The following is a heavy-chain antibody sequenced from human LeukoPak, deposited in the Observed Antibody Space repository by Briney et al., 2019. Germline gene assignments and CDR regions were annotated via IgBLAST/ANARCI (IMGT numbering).Heavy chain of an antibody. CDR1: GYTFTSYY. CDR2: INPSGGST. J-gene: IGHJ6*02. CDR3: AREGCSGGSCYSVSGGMDV. V-gene: IGHV1-46*01. Sequence: ASVKVSCKASGYTFTSYYMHWVRQPPGQGLEWMGIINPSGGSTSYAQKFQGRVTMTRDTSTSTVYMELSSLRSEDTAVYYCAREGCSGGSCYSVSGGMDVWGQGTTVTVSS. D-gene: IGHD2-15*01.